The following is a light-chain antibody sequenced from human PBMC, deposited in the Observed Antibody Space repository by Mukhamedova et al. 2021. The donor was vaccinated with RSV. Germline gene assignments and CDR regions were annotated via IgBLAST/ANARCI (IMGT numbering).Light chain of an antibody. Sequence: DWYLQKPGQSPQLLIYLGSTRASGVPDRFSDSGSGTDFTLKISRVEAEDVGVYYCMQALQTPFTFGPGTKVDIK. CDR2: LGS. CDR3: MQALQTPFT. J-gene: IGKJ3*01. V-gene: IGKV2-28*01.